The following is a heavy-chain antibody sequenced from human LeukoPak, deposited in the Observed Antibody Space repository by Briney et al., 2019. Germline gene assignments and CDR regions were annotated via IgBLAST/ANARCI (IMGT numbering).Heavy chain of an antibody. V-gene: IGHV3-7*03. D-gene: IGHD4-23*01. J-gene: IGHJ3*01. Sequence: GGSLRLSCVVSGFTYSNYWMSWVRQAPEKGLEWVANIKPDGSEKYYVDSVKGRFTISRDNAKNSLYLQMNSLRVEDTAVYYCGKDPNGNFIGAFDFWGQGTMVTVSS. CDR3: GKDPNGNFIGAFDF. CDR1: GFTYSNYW. CDR2: IKPDGSEK.